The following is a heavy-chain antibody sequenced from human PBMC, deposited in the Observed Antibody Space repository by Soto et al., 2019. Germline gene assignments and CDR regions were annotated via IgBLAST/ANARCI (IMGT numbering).Heavy chain of an antibody. D-gene: IGHD3-3*01. CDR2: ISYDGSNK. J-gene: IGHJ4*02. CDR1: GFTFSSYG. V-gene: IGHV3-30*03. CDR3: AISGPLYYDFWSGYSWPDY. Sequence: PGGSLRLSCAASGFTFSSYGMHWVRQAPGKGLEWVAVISYDGSNKYYADSVKGRFTISRDNSKNTLNLQMNNLRAEDMVVYYCAISGPLYYDFWSGYSWPDYWGQGTLVTVSS.